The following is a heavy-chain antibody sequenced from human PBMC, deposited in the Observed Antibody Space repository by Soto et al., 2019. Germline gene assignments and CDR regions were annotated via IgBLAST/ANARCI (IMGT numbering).Heavy chain of an antibody. Sequence: QVQLVQSGAEVKKPGSSVKVSCKASGGTFSNHAINWVRQAPGQGLEWMGRIIPIFTTTDYAQRFQGRVTITADESTITAYMELSSLKYDDTDVYYCAREVAADGTFREDVFDIWGQGTMVTVSS. CDR1: GGTFSNHA. D-gene: IGHD6-13*01. V-gene: IGHV1-69*12. J-gene: IGHJ3*02. CDR3: AREVAADGTFREDVFDI. CDR2: IIPIFTTT.